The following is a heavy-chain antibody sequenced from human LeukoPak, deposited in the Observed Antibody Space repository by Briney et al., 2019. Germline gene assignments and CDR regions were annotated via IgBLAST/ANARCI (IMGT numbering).Heavy chain of an antibody. J-gene: IGHJ4*02. CDR3: AKDPSILWFGNLFYFDY. CDR2: ISGSGGTT. Sequence: PGGSLRLSCAASGFSFSTYAMSSVRQAPGKGLEWVSGISGSGGTTFYADSVKGRFTISRDNSKNTLYLQMNSLRAEDTAVYYCAKDPSILWFGNLFYFDYWGQGTLVTVSS. CDR1: GFSFSTYA. V-gene: IGHV3-23*01. D-gene: IGHD3-10*01.